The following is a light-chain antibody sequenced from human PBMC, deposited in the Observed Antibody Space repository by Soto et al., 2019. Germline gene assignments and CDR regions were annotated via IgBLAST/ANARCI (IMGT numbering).Light chain of an antibody. Sequence: EILLTQSPDTVSVSPGETATLSCRASQSLSSNLAWYQQKPGQAPRLLIFRASTRATGIPARFSATGSGTDFTLTISRLEPEDFAVYYCQQYGSSPPWTFGQGTKVEIK. CDR1: QSLSSN. CDR2: RAS. V-gene: IGKV3-20*01. J-gene: IGKJ1*01. CDR3: QQYGSSPPWT.